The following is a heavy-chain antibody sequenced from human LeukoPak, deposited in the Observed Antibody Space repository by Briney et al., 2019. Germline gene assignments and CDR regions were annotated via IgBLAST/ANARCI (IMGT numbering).Heavy chain of an antibody. J-gene: IGHJ5*01. CDR3: AGERPSSSWYDF. D-gene: IGHD6-13*01. Sequence: GGSLRLSCAASGFTFDDYGMSWVRQAPGKGLEWVSGINWNGGSTGYADSVKGRFTISRDNAKNSLYLQMNSLRVEDTAVYYCAGERPSSSWYDFWGQGTLVTVSS. CDR2: INWNGGST. CDR1: GFTFDDYG. V-gene: IGHV3-20*04.